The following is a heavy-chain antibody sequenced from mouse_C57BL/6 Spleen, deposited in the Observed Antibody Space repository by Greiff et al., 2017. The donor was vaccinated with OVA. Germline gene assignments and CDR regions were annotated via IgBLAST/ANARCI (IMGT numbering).Heavy chain of an antibody. J-gene: IGHJ1*03. CDR2: IHPSDSDT. V-gene: IGHV1-74*01. CDR1: GYTFTSYW. D-gene: IGHD1-1*01. CDR3: ATTVVGGDWYFDV. Sequence: VQLQQPGAELVKPGASVKVSCKASGYTFTSYWMHWVKQRPGQGLEWIGRIHPSDSDTNYNQKFKGKATLTVDKSSSTAYMQLSSLTSEDSAVYYCATTVVGGDWYFDVWGTGTTVTVSS.